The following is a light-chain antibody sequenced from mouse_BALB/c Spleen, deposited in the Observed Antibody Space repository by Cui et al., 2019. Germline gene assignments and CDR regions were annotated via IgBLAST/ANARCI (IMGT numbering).Light chain of an antibody. J-gene: IGKJ5*01. CDR3: QNDYSYPLT. CDR1: QSQLNSGNQKNY. V-gene: IGKV8-19*01. CDR2: WAS. Sequence: DIVMTQTLSSLTVTAGEKVTMSRTSSQSQLNSGNQKNYLTWYQQKPGQPPKLLIYWASTRESGVPDRFTGSGSGTDFTLTISSVQAEDLAVYYCQNDYSYPLTFGAGTKLELK.